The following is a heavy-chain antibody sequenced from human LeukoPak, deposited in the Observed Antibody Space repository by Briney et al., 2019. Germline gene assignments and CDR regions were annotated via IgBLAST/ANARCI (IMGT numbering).Heavy chain of an antibody. Sequence: GGSLRLSCAASGFTVSSDKMIWVRQAPGKGLEWVSYITTSGTTTYYAHSLKGRFTLSRDNAKNSLYLQMNSLRAEDTAVYYCARVLFHSLAVFDYWGQGTLVTVSS. D-gene: IGHD2/OR15-2a*01. CDR3: ARVLFHSLAVFDY. V-gene: IGHV3-48*03. CDR2: ITTSGTTT. CDR1: GFTVSSDK. J-gene: IGHJ4*02.